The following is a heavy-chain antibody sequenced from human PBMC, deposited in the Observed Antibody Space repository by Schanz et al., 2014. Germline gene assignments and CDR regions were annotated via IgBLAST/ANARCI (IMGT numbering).Heavy chain of an antibody. CDR3: ARWKKDHYAFGTYRGNYYAVDV. CDR1: GGSISSDPYY. J-gene: IGHJ6*02. D-gene: IGHD3-10*01. CDR2: SVSCGNT. V-gene: IGHV4-39*02. Sequence: QLQLQESGPGLVKPSETLSLTCTVPGGSISSDPYYWGWIRQPPGKGLEWIGTSVSCGNTHSNPSLDSRVPIPFDTSKNPFSRVLPSVTAADTSVYFCARWKKDHYAFGTYRGNYYAVDVWGQGTTVIVSS.